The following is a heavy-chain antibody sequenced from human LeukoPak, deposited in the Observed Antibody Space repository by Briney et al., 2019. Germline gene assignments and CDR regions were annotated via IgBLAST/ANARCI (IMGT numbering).Heavy chain of an antibody. CDR1: GYSISSGYY. CDR2: IYHSGST. D-gene: IGHD3-22*01. CDR3: AREELSSGYYYDYYYYGMDV. Sequence: PSETLSLTCTVSGYSISSGYYWGWIRQPPGKGLEWIGSIYHSGSTYYNPSLKSRVTISVDTSKNQFSLKLSSVTAADTAVYYCAREELSSGYYYDYYYYGMDVWGQGTTVTVSS. V-gene: IGHV4-38-2*02. J-gene: IGHJ6*02.